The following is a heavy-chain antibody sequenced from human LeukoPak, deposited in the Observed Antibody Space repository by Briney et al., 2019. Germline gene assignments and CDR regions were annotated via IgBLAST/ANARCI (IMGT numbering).Heavy chain of an antibody. CDR1: GYTFTSYA. CDR2: INAGNGNT. J-gene: IGHJ3*02. D-gene: IGHD5-24*01. CDR3: ARPRDGYIDDAFDI. V-gene: IGHV1-3*03. Sequence: ASVKVSCKASGYTFTSYAMHWVRQAPGQRLEWMGWINAGNGNTKYSQEFQGRVTITRDTSASTAYMELSSLRSEDMAVYYCARPRDGYIDDAFDIWGQGTMVTVSS.